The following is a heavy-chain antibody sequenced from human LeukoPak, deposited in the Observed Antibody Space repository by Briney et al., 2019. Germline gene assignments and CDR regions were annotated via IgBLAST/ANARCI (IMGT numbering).Heavy chain of an antibody. CDR3: AAARRGWSIDY. CDR1: GGSFSGYY. D-gene: IGHD6-19*01. Sequence: SETLSLTCAVYGGSFSGYYWSWIRQPPGKGLEWIGEINHSGSTNYNPSLKSRVTISVDTSKNQFSLELSSVTAADTAVYYCAAARRGWSIDYWGQGTLVTVSS. CDR2: INHSGST. V-gene: IGHV4-34*01. J-gene: IGHJ4*02.